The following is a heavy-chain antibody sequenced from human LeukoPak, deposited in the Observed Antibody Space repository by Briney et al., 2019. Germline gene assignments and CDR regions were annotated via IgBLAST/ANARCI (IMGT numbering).Heavy chain of an antibody. D-gene: IGHD2-15*01. CDR3: ARLIYCSGGNCNLGYFDY. Sequence: SETLSLTCAVYGGSFSGYYWGWIRQPPGKGLDWIGSIHHSGSTYYNPSLKSRVTISVDTSKNLFSLNMSSVTAADTAVYYCARLIYCSGGNCNLGYFDYWGQGTLVTVSS. CDR2: IHHSGST. V-gene: IGHV4-38-2*01. CDR1: GGSFSGYY. J-gene: IGHJ4*02.